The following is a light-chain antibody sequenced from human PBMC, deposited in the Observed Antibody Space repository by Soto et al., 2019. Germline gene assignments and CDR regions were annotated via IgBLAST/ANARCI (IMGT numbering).Light chain of an antibody. CDR1: GSDIGAYDY. CDR2: EAN. CDR3: VSFTTTRTNG. V-gene: IGLV2-14*01. J-gene: IGLJ1*01. Sequence: QSVLTQLASLSGSPGQSITISCTGTGSDIGAYDYVSWFQQHPGKAPKLMISEANNRPSGVSNRFSGSKSVNTAYLTISGLQGEEEAEYVCVSFTTTRTNGFGTGTKVTV.